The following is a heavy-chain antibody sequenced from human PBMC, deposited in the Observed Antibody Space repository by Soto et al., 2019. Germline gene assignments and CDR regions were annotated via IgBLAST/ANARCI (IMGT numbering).Heavy chain of an antibody. D-gene: IGHD1-1*01. CDR1: GIDMAEKF. J-gene: IGHJ5*01. V-gene: IGHV3-66*01. CDR2: IYRGGSI. Sequence: EVKLVQSGGGLVQPGGSLRLSCAASGIDMAEKFMTWVRRAPGKGLEWVSVIYRGGSIYYAASVKGRYTISRDTSKNTLFLQMGNLRADDTAIYYCASDRTGMTSVFESWGQGTLVTVSS. CDR3: ASDRTGMTSVFES.